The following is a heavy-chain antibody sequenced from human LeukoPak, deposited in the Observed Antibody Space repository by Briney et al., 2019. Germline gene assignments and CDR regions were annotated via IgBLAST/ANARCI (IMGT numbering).Heavy chain of an antibody. Sequence: GGSLRPSCAAFGFTFTETGMHWVPQAPGKGLEWVAVIWSDGSKTYSADSVKGRFSISRDDSKNMLYLRMDSLRVEDTAVYYCATEGAHFNKRGYFPHWGQGTLVTVSS. CDR1: GFTFTETG. D-gene: IGHD3-3*02. V-gene: IGHV3-33*01. CDR2: IWSDGSKT. J-gene: IGHJ1*01. CDR3: ATEGAHFNKRGYFPH.